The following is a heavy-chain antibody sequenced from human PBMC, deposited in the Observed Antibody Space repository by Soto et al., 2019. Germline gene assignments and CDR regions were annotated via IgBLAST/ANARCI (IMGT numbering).Heavy chain of an antibody. CDR2: IIPILGIA. J-gene: IGHJ6*03. Sequence: QVPLVQSGAEVKKPGSSVKVSCKASGGTFSSYTISWVRQAPGQGLEWMGRIIPILGIANYAQKFQGRVTITADKSTSTAYMELSSLRSEDTAVYYCARKSYYDFWSGYPNYYYYMDVWGKGTTVTVSS. CDR3: ARKSYYDFWSGYPNYYYYMDV. CDR1: GGTFSSYT. V-gene: IGHV1-69*02. D-gene: IGHD3-3*01.